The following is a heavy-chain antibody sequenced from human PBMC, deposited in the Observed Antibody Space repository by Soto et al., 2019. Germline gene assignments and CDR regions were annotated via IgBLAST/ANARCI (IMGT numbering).Heavy chain of an antibody. Sequence: GGSLRLSCAASGITFSSYAMSWVRQAPGKGLEWVSTLSGSGGSKYYTDSVKGRFTISRDNSRNTLYLQMNSLRAEDTAVYYCAKGGSYDFWSGYPHSDYWGQGTLVTVSS. V-gene: IGHV3-23*01. CDR3: AKGGSYDFWSGYPHSDY. D-gene: IGHD3-3*01. CDR2: LSGSGGSK. J-gene: IGHJ4*02. CDR1: GITFSSYA.